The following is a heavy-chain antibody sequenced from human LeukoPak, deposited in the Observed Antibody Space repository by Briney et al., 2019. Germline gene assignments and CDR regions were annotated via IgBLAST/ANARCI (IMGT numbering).Heavy chain of an antibody. Sequence: SETLSLTCTVSGGSISSYHWSWIRQPAGKGLEWIGRMHPSGSTNYNPSLKSRVTMTIDTSKNQFSLKLSSVTAADTAVYYCAREGRDADPRVPDYWGQGTLVTVSS. V-gene: IGHV4-4*07. CDR2: MHPSGST. J-gene: IGHJ4*02. D-gene: IGHD2-2*01. CDR1: GGSISSYH. CDR3: AREGRDADPRVPDY.